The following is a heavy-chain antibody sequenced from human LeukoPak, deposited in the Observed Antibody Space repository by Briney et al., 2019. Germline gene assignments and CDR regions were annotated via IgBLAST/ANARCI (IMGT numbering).Heavy chain of an antibody. Sequence: GGSLRLSCAASGFTFSSYSMNWVRQAPGKGLEWVSCISSSSSYIYYTDSVKGRFTISRDNAKNSLFLQMNSLRAEDTAVYYCAREKSSSWTGRDSFDYWGQGTLVTVSS. CDR1: GFTFSSYS. D-gene: IGHD6-13*01. CDR3: AREKSSSWTGRDSFDY. CDR2: ISSSSSYI. J-gene: IGHJ4*02. V-gene: IGHV3-21*01.